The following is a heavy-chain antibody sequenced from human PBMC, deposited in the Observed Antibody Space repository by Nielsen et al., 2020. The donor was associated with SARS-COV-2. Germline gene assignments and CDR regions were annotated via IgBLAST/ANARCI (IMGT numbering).Heavy chain of an antibody. D-gene: IGHD1-26*01. CDR3: AKISGSQRHYFDF. J-gene: IGHJ4*02. CDR2: IGTTGVKT. Sequence: GGSLRLSCAASGFSFSSYAMTWVRQAPGKGLEWVSSIGTTGVKTFYADSVKGRFTISRDNSKNTLYLQLNSLRAEDTAVFYCAKISGSQRHYFDFWGQGALVTVSS. CDR1: GFSFSSYA. V-gene: IGHV3-23*01.